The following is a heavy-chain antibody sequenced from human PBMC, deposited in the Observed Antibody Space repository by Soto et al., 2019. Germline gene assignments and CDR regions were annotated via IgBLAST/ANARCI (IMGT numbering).Heavy chain of an antibody. CDR2: IIPIFGTA. CDR3: ARGGYYYDTRGVYYYSYGMDV. V-gene: IGHV1-69*13. D-gene: IGHD3-22*01. CDR1: GGTFSSYA. Sequence: SVKVSCKASGGTFSSYAISWVRQAPGQGLQWMGGIIPIFGTANYAQKFQGRVTITADESTSTAYMELSSLRSEDTAVYYCARGGYYYDTRGVYYYSYGMDVWGQGTTVTVSS. J-gene: IGHJ6*02.